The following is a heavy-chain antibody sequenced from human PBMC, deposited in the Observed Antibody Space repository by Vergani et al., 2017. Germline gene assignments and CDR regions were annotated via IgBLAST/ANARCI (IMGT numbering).Heavy chain of an antibody. CDR3: AKDLGGCNSISCSYYMDV. J-gene: IGHJ6*03. Sequence: EVQLLESGGGLVQPGGSLRLSCAASGFTFSSYAMSWVRQAPGKGLEWVSAISGSGGSTYYADSVKGRFTISRDNSKNTLYLQMNSLRAEDTAVYYCAKDLGGCNSISCSYYMDVWGKGTTVTV. CDR1: GFTFSSYA. CDR2: ISGSGGST. D-gene: IGHD2/OR15-2a*01. V-gene: IGHV3-23*01.